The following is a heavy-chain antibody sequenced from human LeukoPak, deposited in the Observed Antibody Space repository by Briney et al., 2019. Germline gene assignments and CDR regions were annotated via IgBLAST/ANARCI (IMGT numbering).Heavy chain of an antibody. CDR2: IKQDGSEK. J-gene: IGHJ4*02. CDR3: ARDRVLYYYGSGSHYFDY. CDR1: GFTFSSYW. Sequence: GGSLRLSCAASGFTFSSYWMSWVRQAPGKGLEWVANIKQDGSEKYYVDSVKGRFTISRDSAKNSLYLQMNSLRAEDTAVYYCARDRVLYYYGSGSHYFDYWGQGTLVTVSS. V-gene: IGHV3-7*01. D-gene: IGHD3-10*01.